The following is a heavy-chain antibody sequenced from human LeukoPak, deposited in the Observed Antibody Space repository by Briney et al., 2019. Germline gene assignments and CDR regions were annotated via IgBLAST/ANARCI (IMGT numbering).Heavy chain of an antibody. D-gene: IGHD3-3*01. CDR1: GGSISDYY. CDR3: ARDLPNYDLLPPYYYYYGMDV. CDR2: VYSGST. V-gene: IGHV4-59*01. Sequence: SETLSLTCTVSGGSISDYYWSWIRQPPGKGRECIGYVYSGSTSYSPSLKSRVSISVDTSRNQFSLRLSSVTAADTAVYYCARDLPNYDLLPPYYYYYGMDVWGQGTTVTVSS. J-gene: IGHJ6*02.